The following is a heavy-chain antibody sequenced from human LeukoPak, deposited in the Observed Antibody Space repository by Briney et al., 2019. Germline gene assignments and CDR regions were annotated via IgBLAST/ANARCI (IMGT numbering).Heavy chain of an antibody. Sequence: ASVKVSCKASGYRFSNFGITWVRQAPGQGLEWLGWISGYKSVTKYAQNFQGRVTMTTDPSTSTAYMELGSLRSDDTAVYYCARDEAVSFWLGRIESFHVWGPGTMVIVSS. D-gene: IGHD3-3*01. V-gene: IGHV1-18*04. CDR3: ARDEAVSFWLGRIESFHV. CDR2: ISGYKSVT. CDR1: GYRFSNFG. J-gene: IGHJ3*01.